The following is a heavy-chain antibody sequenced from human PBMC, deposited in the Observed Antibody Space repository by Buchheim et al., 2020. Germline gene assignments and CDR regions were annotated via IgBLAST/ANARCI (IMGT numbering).Heavy chain of an antibody. J-gene: IGHJ4*02. CDR3: ASLPGGYSYDEIDY. CDR2: ISSSSSYI. CDR1: GFTFSSYS. V-gene: IGHV3-21*01. Sequence: EVQLVESGGGLVKPGGSLRLSCAASGFTFSSYSMNWVRKASGKGLEWVSSISSSSSYIYYADSVKGRFTISRDNAKNSLYLQMNSLRAEDTAVYYCASLPGGYSYDEIDYWGQGTL. D-gene: IGHD5-18*01.